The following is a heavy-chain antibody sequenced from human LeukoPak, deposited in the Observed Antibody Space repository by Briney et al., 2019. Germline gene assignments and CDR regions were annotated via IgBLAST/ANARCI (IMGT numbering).Heavy chain of an antibody. CDR2: ISSSSSYI. CDR1: GFTFSSYS. Sequence: RTGGSLRLSCAASGFTFSSYSMNWVRQAPGKGLEWVSSISSSSSYIYYADSVKGRFTISRDNAKNSLYLQMNSLRAEDTAVYYCARGETYYDFWREKGYWFDPWGQGTLVTVSS. CDR3: ARGETYYDFWREKGYWFDP. J-gene: IGHJ5*02. V-gene: IGHV3-21*04. D-gene: IGHD3-3*01.